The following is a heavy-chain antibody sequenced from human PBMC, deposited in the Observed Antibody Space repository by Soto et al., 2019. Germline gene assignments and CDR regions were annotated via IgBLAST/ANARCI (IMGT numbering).Heavy chain of an antibody. D-gene: IGHD5-12*01. V-gene: IGHV3-74*01. J-gene: IGHJ4*02. CDR2: IDNTGSSA. CDR3: ATLNGYDY. Sequence: EVRLVESGGGLVQPGGSLRLSCAASRFPFSSHWLQWVRQVPGRGLVWVSRIDNTGSSAIYADSVRGRFTVSRDNAKDTLYLHMNSLRAEDTAVYYCATLNGYDYWGQGTLVTVSS. CDR1: RFPFSSHW.